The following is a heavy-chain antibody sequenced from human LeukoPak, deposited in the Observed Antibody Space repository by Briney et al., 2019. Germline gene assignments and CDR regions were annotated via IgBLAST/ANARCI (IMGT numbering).Heavy chain of an antibody. D-gene: IGHD3-10*01. CDR2: ISGSGGST. CDR1: GFTFSSYA. J-gene: IGHJ4*02. Sequence: RSGGSLRLSCAASGFTFSSYAMSWVRQAPGKGLEWVSAISGSGGSTYYADSVKGRFTISRDNSKNTLYLQMNSLRAEDTAVYYCAKARHRSGFILLWFGELFVWGQGTLVTVSS. V-gene: IGHV3-23*01. CDR3: AKARHRSGFILLWFGELFV.